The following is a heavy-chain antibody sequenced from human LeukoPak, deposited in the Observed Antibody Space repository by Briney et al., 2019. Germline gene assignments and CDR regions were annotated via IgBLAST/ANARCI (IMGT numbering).Heavy chain of an antibody. CDR3: ARGDIVVLPAGIPHNWFDP. V-gene: IGHV1-24*01. J-gene: IGHJ5*02. CDR1: GYTLTELS. D-gene: IGHD2-2*02. Sequence: GASVKVSCKVSGYTLTELSMHWVRQAPGKGLEWMGGFDPEDGETIYAQKFQGRVTMTEDTSTDTAYMELSSLRSEDTAVYYCARGDIVVLPAGIPHNWFDPWGQGTLVTVSS. CDR2: FDPEDGET.